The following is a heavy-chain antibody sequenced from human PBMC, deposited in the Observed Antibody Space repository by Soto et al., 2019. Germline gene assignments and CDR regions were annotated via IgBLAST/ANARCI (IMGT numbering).Heavy chain of an antibody. CDR2: ISGGGGST. V-gene: IGHV3-23*01. J-gene: IGHJ5*02. Sequence: GALRLSCTASGFTFSSYAMNWVRQAPGKGLEWVSSISGGGGSTYYADSVKGRFTISRDNSKNTLYLQMNSLRVEDTAVFYCARGTWYRSSWEPTWGQGTLVTVSS. D-gene: IGHD6-13*01. CDR1: GFTFSSYA. CDR3: ARGTWYRSSWEPT.